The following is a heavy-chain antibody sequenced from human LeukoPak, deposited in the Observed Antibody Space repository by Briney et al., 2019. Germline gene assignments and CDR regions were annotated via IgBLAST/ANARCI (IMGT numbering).Heavy chain of an antibody. CDR3: ARDLRTDYGSGSYYFDY. J-gene: IGHJ4*02. Sequence: GGSLRLSCAASGFTFSSYSMNWVRQAPGKGLEWVSSISSSSSYIYYADSVTGRFTISRDNAKNSLYLQMNSLRAEDTAVYYCARDLRTDYGSGSYYFDYWGQGTLVTVSS. D-gene: IGHD3-10*01. CDR2: ISSSSSYI. CDR1: GFTFSSYS. V-gene: IGHV3-21*01.